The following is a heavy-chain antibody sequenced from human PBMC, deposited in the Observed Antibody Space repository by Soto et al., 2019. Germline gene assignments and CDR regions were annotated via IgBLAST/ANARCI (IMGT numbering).Heavy chain of an antibody. CDR3: ATKTVTSFNYYYGMDV. J-gene: IGHJ6*02. Sequence: ASVKVSCKASGYTFTSYAMHWVRQAPGQRLEWMGWINAGNGNTKYSQKFQGRVTITRDTSASTAYMELSSLRSEDTAVYYCATKTVTSFNYYYGMDVWGQGTTVTVSS. V-gene: IGHV1-3*01. D-gene: IGHD4-4*01. CDR1: GYTFTSYA. CDR2: INAGNGNT.